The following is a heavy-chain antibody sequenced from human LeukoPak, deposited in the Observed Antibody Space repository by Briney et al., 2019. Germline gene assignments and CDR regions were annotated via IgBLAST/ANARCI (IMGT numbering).Heavy chain of an antibody. CDR2: IYSGGST. Sequence: GGSLRLSCAASGFTFSSSAMSWVRQVPGKGLEWVSVIYSGGSTYYADSVKGRFTISRDNSKNTLYLQMNSLRAEDTAVYYCAREWYDYYDSNAFDIWGQGTMVTVSS. CDR1: GFTFSSSA. J-gene: IGHJ3*02. D-gene: IGHD3-22*01. V-gene: IGHV3-53*01. CDR3: AREWYDYYDSNAFDI.